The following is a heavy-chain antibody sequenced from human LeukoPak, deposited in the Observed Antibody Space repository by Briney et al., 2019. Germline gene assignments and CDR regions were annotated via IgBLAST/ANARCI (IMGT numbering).Heavy chain of an antibody. CDR3: ARGPRYYDILTGYTN. V-gene: IGHV4-34*01. CDR2: INHSGST. Sequence: PSETLSLTCAVYGGSFSGYYWSWIRQPPGKGLEWIGEINHSGSTNYNPSLKSRVTISVDTSKNQFSLKLSSVTAADTAVYYCARGPRYYDILTGYTNWGQGTLVTVSS. D-gene: IGHD3-9*01. CDR1: GGSFSGYY. J-gene: IGHJ4*02.